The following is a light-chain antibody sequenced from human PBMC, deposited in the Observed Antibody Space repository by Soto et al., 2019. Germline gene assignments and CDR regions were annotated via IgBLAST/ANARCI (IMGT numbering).Light chain of an antibody. CDR1: QIISTY. Sequence: DIQMTQSPSSLSASIGDRVTITCRASQIISTYLNWYQQKSGKAPKLLIDAASRLQSGVPSRFSGSGSGTDFTLTISSLQPEDFATYYGQQSYNTPLTFGGGTKVDIK. CDR3: QQSYNTPLT. J-gene: IGKJ4*01. V-gene: IGKV1-39*01. CDR2: AAS.